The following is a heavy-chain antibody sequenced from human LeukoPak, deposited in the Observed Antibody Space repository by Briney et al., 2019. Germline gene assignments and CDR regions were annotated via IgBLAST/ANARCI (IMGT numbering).Heavy chain of an antibody. D-gene: IGHD5-18*01. CDR1: GGTFSSYA. Sequence: ASVKVSCKASGGTFSSYAISWVRQAPGQGVEWMGRIIPILGIANYAQKFQGRVTITADKSTSTAYMELSSLRSEDTAVYYCARAAGVQYSYGFNWFDPWGQGTLVTVSS. CDR3: ARAAGVQYSYGFNWFDP. J-gene: IGHJ5*02. V-gene: IGHV1-69*04. CDR2: IIPILGIA.